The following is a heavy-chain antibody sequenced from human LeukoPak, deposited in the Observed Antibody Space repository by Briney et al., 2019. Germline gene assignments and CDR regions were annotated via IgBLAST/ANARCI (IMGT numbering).Heavy chain of an antibody. CDR1: GFTFSNYW. J-gene: IGHJ4*02. D-gene: IGHD6-19*01. Sequence: GGSLRLSCAASGFTFSNYWMHWVRQAPGKGLVWVSRINSDGSSIRYADSVKGRFTISRDNAKNTLYLQMNSLRVEDTAVYYCARDGDFRLEVARHFDYWGQGTLVTVSS. V-gene: IGHV3-74*01. CDR2: INSDGSSI. CDR3: ARDGDFRLEVARHFDY.